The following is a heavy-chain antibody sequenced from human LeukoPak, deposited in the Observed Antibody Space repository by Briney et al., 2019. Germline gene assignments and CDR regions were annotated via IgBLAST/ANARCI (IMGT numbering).Heavy chain of an antibody. D-gene: IGHD4-17*01. Sequence: SETLSLTCTASGGSSSSYYWSWIRQPPGKGLEWIGYIYYSGSTNYNPSLKSRVTISVDTSKSQFSLKLNSVTAADTAVYYCARLVPQDRAVTNDYWGQGTLVTVSS. CDR2: IYYSGST. V-gene: IGHV4-59*12. CDR3: ARLVPQDRAVTNDY. CDR1: GGSSSSYY. J-gene: IGHJ4*02.